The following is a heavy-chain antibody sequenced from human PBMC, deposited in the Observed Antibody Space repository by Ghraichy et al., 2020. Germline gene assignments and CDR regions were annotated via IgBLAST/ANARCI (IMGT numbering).Heavy chain of an antibody. J-gene: IGHJ5*02. V-gene: IGHV4-34*01. CDR2: INHSGST. Sequence: SETLSLTCAVYGGSFSGYYWSWIRQPPGKGLEWIGEINHSGSTNYNPSLKSRVTISVDTSKNQFSLKLSPVTAADTAVYYCARGLGIQLWLPVGWFDPWGQGTLVTVSS. D-gene: IGHD5-18*01. CDR3: ARGLGIQLWLPVGWFDP. CDR1: GGSFSGYY.